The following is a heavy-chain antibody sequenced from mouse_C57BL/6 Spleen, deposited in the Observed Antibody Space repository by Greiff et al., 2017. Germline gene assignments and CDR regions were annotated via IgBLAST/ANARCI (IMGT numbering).Heavy chain of an antibody. CDR3: AKLLRSNYFDY. Sequence: QVQLQQPGAELVKPGASVKLSCKASGYTFTSYWMQWVKQRPGQGLEWIGEIDPSDSYTNSNQKFKGKATLTVDTSSSTAYMQLSSLTSEDSAVYYCAKLLRSNYFDYWGQGTTLTVSS. J-gene: IGHJ2*01. CDR1: GYTFTSYW. D-gene: IGHD1-1*01. V-gene: IGHV1-50*01. CDR2: IDPSDSYT.